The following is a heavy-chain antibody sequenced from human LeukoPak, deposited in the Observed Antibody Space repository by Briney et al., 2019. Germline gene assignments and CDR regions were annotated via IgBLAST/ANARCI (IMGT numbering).Heavy chain of an antibody. V-gene: IGHV3-74*01. CDR2: INSDGSST. CDR1: GLIFSSFW. D-gene: IGHD4/OR15-4a*01. Sequence: GGSLRLSCAASGLIFSSFWMHWVRQVPGKGLVWVSRINSDGSSTSYADSVKGRFTISRDNAKNTLYLQMNGLRSEDTAVYYCARVIMGVARFDYWGQGTLVTVSS. CDR3: ARVIMGVARFDY. J-gene: IGHJ4*02.